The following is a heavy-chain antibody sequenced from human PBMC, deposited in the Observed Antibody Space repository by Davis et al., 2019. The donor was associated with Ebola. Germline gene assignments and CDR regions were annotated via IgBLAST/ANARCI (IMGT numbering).Heavy chain of an antibody. CDR2: VDYSRST. Sequence: SETLSPTCTVSGASISTRGYYWRRIRQHPGTSVEWLWHVDYSRSTDYNPSLKSRVTISVDTSKNQFSLKLSSVTAADTAVYYCARGRWYCSGGSCYGRSYFDYWGQGTLVTVSS. CDR3: ARGRWYCSGGSCYGRSYFDY. V-gene: IGHV4-31*03. J-gene: IGHJ4*02. D-gene: IGHD2-15*01. CDR1: GASISTRGYY.